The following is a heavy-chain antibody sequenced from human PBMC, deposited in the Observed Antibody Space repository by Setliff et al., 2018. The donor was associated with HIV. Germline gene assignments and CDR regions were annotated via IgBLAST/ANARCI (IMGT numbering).Heavy chain of an antibody. J-gene: IGHJ5*02. CDR3: TASADGDCATTSCTNWFDP. CDR2: IKTKPSSYAT. D-gene: IGHD2-2*01. Sequence: PGGSLRLSCSASGFTFSGSAMHWVRQASGKGLEWVGRIKTKPSSYATAYGASVKGRFTISRDDSKNTAYLQLNSLKAEDTAVYYCTASADGDCATTSCTNWFDPWGQGTLVTVSS. V-gene: IGHV3-73*01. CDR1: GFTFSGSA.